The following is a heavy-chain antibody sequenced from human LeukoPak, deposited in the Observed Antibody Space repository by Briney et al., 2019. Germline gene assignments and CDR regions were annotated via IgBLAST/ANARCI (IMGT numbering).Heavy chain of an antibody. D-gene: IGHD3-22*01. CDR2: IWYDGSNK. CDR3: ARDLKTYYYDSSGSDYGMDV. Sequence: GGSLRLSCAASGFTFSSYGMHWVRQAPGKGLEWVAVIWYDGSNKYYADSVKGRFTISRDNSKNTLYLQMNSLRAEDTAVYYCARDLKTYYYDSSGSDYGMDVWGQGTTVTVSS. CDR1: GFTFSSYG. V-gene: IGHV3-33*01. J-gene: IGHJ6*02.